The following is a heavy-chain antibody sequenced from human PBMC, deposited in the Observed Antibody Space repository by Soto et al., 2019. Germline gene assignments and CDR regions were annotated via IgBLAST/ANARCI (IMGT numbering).Heavy chain of an antibody. D-gene: IGHD3-10*01. J-gene: IGHJ6*02. CDR2: IFYSGTT. CDR1: GGSISSGNYY. Sequence: QVQLQESGPGLVKPSQTLSLTCTVSGGSISSGNYYWTWIRQPPGKGLEWIGNIFYSGTTYYNPSIKSRVTISVDTSKNQFALKVDSVSAADTAVYYWARESGWFGEFNYYYNGMDVWGQGIMVTVSS. V-gene: IGHV4-30-4*01. CDR3: ARESGWFGEFNYYYNGMDV.